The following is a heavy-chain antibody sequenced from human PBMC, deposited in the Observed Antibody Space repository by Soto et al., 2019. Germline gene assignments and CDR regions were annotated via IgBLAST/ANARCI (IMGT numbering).Heavy chain of an antibody. CDR3: ARDLGYDILTGPRGYYYYYGMDV. Sequence: RLSSAAAGFTFSSYAMHWVRQAPCKGLEWVAVISYDGSNKYYADSVKGRFTISRDNSKNTLYLQMNSLRAEDTAVYYCARDLGYDILTGPRGYYYYYGMDVWGQGTTVTVSS. J-gene: IGHJ6*02. D-gene: IGHD3-9*01. CDR2: ISYDGSNK. CDR1: GFTFSSYA. V-gene: IGHV3-30-3*01.